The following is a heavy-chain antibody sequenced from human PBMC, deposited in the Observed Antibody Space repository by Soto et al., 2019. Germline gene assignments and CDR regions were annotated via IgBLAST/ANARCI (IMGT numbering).Heavy chain of an antibody. CDR1: GGSISSGGYS. V-gene: IGHV4-30-2*01. CDR2: IYHSGST. J-gene: IGHJ5*02. Sequence: SETLSLTCAVSGGSISSGGYSWSWIRQPPGKGLEWIGYIYHSGSTYYNPSLKSRVTISVDRSKNQFSLKLSSVTAADTAVYYCARVPLRSPTWLDPWGQGPLVTVSS. D-gene: IGHD3-3*01. CDR3: ARVPLRSPTWLDP.